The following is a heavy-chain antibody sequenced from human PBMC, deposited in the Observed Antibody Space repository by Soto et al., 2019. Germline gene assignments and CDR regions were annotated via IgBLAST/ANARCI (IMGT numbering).Heavy chain of an antibody. CDR1: CAALNSGNYY. CDR3: ARLRIATNNYKWFDP. D-gene: IGHD2-21*01. J-gene: IGHJ5*02. V-gene: IGHV4-31*03. Sequence: TLSLTCIVSCAALNSGNYYWSWIRQVPGKGLEWIGHIYVTGAVDYNPSLRDRITISQDTSERQFSLNLRLVTAADTAVYYCARLRIATNNYKWFDPWGQGTLVTVSS. CDR2: IYVTGAV.